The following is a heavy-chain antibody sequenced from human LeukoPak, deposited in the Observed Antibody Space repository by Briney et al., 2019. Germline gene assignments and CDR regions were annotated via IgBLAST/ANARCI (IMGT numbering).Heavy chain of an antibody. V-gene: IGHV1-8*03. D-gene: IGHD1-26*01. CDR3: ARGVWSYSGDY. Sequence: ASVKVSCKASGGTFSSYDINWVRQATGQGLEWMGWMNPNSGNTGYAQKFQGRVTITRNTSISTAYMELSSLRSEDTAVYYCARGVWSYSGDYWGQGTLVTVSS. CDR2: MNPNSGNT. J-gene: IGHJ4*02. CDR1: GGTFSSYD.